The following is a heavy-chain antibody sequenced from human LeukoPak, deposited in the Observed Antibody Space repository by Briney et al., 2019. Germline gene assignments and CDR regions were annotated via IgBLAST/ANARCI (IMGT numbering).Heavy chain of an antibody. CDR1: GGSISSYY. D-gene: IGHD3-22*01. V-gene: IGHV4-59*01. Sequence: SETLSLNCTVSGGSISSYYWSWIRQPPGKGLEWIGYIYYSGSTNYNPSLKSRVTISVDTSKNQFSLKLSSVTAADTAVYYCARVLGYYDSLAAFDIWGQGTMVTVSS. J-gene: IGHJ3*02. CDR3: ARVLGYYDSLAAFDI. CDR2: IYYSGST.